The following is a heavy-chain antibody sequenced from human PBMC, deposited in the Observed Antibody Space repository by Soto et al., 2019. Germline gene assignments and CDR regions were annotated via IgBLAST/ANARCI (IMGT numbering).Heavy chain of an antibody. Sequence: GGSLRLSCAASGFTFSSYSVNWVRQAPGKGLEWVSSISGGSSYIHYADSVKGRFTISRDNAKNSLYLQMNGLRAEDTAVYYCASGGIAVAGTYFDSWGQGTLVPVSS. CDR2: ISGGSSYI. J-gene: IGHJ4*02. D-gene: IGHD6-19*01. CDR1: GFTFSSYS. V-gene: IGHV3-21*01. CDR3: ASGGIAVAGTYFDS.